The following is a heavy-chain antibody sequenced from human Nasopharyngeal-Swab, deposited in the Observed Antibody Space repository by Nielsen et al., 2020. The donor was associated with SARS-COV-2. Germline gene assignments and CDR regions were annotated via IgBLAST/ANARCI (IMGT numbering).Heavy chain of an antibody. CDR1: GFTFSSYG. J-gene: IGHJ6*02. D-gene: IGHD2-15*01. Sequence: GGSLRLSCAASGFTFSSYGMHWVRQAPGKGLEWVAVIWYDGSNKYYADSVKGRFTISRNNSKNTLYLQMNSLRAEDTAVYYCARDVVVIAAFYYYYYGMVLWGQGTTVTVSS. CDR2: IWYDGSNK. CDR3: ARDVVVIAAFYYYYYGMVL. V-gene: IGHV3-33*01.